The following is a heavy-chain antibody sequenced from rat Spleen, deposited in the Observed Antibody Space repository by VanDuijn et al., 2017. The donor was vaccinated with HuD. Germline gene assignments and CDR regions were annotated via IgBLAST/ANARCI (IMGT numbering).Heavy chain of an antibody. CDR2: ISYDGSST. CDR1: GFTFSDYY. CDR3: ARGSPGDPFDY. J-gene: IGHJ2*01. Sequence: EVQLVESDGGLVQPGRSLKLSCVASGFTFSDYYMAWVRQAPKKGLEWVATISYDGSSTYYRDSVKGRFTISRDNAKSTLYLQMDSLRSEDTATYYCARGSPGDPFDYWGQGVMVTVSS. D-gene: IGHD1-4*01. V-gene: IGHV5-7*01.